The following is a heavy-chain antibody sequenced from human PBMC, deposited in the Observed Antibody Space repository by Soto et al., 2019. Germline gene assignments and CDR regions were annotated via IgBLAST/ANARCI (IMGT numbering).Heavy chain of an antibody. J-gene: IGHJ6*03. V-gene: IGHV1-46*03. Sequence: QVQLVQSGAEVKKPGASVKVSCKASGYTFTSCYMHWVRQAPGQGLEWMGIINPSGGSTSYAQKFQGRVTMTRDTSTSTVYMELSSLRSEDTAVYYCARGGAVAAYYYYYMDVWGKGTTVTVSS. CDR3: ARGGAVAAYYYYYMDV. D-gene: IGHD6-19*01. CDR2: INPSGGST. CDR1: GYTFTSCY.